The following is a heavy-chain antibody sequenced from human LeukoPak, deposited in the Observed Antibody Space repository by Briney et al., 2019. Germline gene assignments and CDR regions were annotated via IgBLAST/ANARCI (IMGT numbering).Heavy chain of an antibody. CDR1: GGSISSYY. Sequence: KPSETLSLTCTVSGGSISSYYWSWIRQPPGKGLEWIGYIYTSGSTNYNPSLKSRVTISVDTSKNQFSLKLSSVTAADTAVYYCARRSSSWFFDYWGQGTLVTVSS. J-gene: IGHJ4*02. D-gene: IGHD6-13*01. CDR3: ARRSSSWFFDY. V-gene: IGHV4-4*09. CDR2: IYTSGST.